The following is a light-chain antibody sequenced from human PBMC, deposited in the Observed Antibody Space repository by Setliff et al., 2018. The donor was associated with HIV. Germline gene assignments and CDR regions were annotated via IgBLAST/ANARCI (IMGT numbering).Light chain of an antibody. V-gene: IGLV2-14*03. CDR2: DVS. Sequence: QSALTQPASVSGSPGQSITISCTGTSSDVGGYNYVSWYQQHPGKAPKLRIYDVSNRPSGVSSRFSGSKSGNTASLTISGLQAEDEADYYCSSYTSRSTPLFGTGTKVTVL. CDR3: SSYTSRSTPL. CDR1: SSDVGGYNY. J-gene: IGLJ1*01.